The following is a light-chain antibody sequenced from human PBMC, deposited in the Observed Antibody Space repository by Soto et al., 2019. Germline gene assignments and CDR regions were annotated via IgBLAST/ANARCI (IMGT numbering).Light chain of an antibody. V-gene: IGLV2-23*02. J-gene: IGLJ1*01. Sequence: QSVLTQPPSVSGSPGQSVTISCTGTSSDVGSYNRVSWYQQPPGTAPKLLIYEVSKRPSGVSNRFSGSKSGNTASPTISGLQAEDEADYYCCSYAGSSTHVFGTGTKVTVL. CDR3: CSYAGSSTHV. CDR2: EVS. CDR1: SSDVGSYNR.